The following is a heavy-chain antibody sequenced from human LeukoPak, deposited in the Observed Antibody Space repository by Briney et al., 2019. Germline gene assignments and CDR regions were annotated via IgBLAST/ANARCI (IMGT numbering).Heavy chain of an antibody. V-gene: IGHV1-69*13. J-gene: IGHJ4*02. Sequence: ASVKVSCKASGGTFSSYAISWVRQAPGQGLEWMGGIIPIFGTANYAQKFQGRVTITADESTSTAYMELSSLVSDDTAVYYCAIQSIVPRPGYWGQGTLVTVSS. D-gene: IGHD6-6*01. CDR1: GGTFSSYA. CDR3: AIQSIVPRPGY. CDR2: IIPIFGTA.